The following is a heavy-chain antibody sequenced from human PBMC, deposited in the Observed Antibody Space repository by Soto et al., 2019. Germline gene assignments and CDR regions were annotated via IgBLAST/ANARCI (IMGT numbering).Heavy chain of an antibody. V-gene: IGHV3-30*18. D-gene: IGHD2-2*01. CDR3: AKEVPTNPLDS. J-gene: IGHJ5*01. Sequence: ESVGGAVQSGRSLSLSCAASGFIFSSYYMHWVRQAPGKGLEWVAMISHDGSNKTYAESLKGRLTISRDNSRSTLYLQMNSLRTGDTAVYYCAKEVPTNPLDSWGHGTLVTVSP. CDR1: GFIFSSYY. CDR2: ISHDGSNK.